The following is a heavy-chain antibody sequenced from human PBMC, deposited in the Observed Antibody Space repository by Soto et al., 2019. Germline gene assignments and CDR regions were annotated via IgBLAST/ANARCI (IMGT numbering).Heavy chain of an antibody. CDR1: GFIFSTCW. V-gene: IGHV3-7*01. J-gene: IGHJ2*01. CDR3: ARHLASSWPDTYFDL. Sequence: EVQVVESGGGLVQPGGSLRLSCAASGFIFSTCWMSWVRQAPGKGLEWVANIKQDGSEKYYVDSVKGRFTISRDNAKNSLYLQMTSLRAEDTAVYYCARHLASSWPDTYFDLWGRGTLVTVSS. CDR2: IKQDGSEK. D-gene: IGHD6-13*01.